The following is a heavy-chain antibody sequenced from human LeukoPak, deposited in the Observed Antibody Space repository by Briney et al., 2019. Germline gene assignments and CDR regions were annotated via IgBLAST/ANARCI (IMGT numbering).Heavy chain of an antibody. Sequence: SETLSLTCTVSGGSISISSYYWSWIRQPPGKGLEWIGYIYYSGSTNYNPSLKSRVTISVDTSKNQFSLKLSSVTAADTAVYYCARQYADRNYSSGWYYSFDYWGQGTLVTVSP. V-gene: IGHV4-61*05. J-gene: IGHJ4*02. CDR2: IYYSGST. CDR3: ARQYADRNYSSGWYYSFDY. CDR1: GGSISISSYY. D-gene: IGHD6-19*01.